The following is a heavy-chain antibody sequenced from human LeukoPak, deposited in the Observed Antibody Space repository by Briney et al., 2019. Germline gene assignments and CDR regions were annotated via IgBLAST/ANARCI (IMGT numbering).Heavy chain of an antibody. D-gene: IGHD6-13*01. CDR3: AKVPGGQQLALWYFDL. J-gene: IGHJ2*01. V-gene: IGHV3-23*01. CDR2: ISGSGDSI. Sequence: QPGGSLGLSCAASGFTFRSGAMSWVRQAPGMGLEWVSSISGSGDSIYYADSVKGRFTVSRDNSKNTLYLQMNSLRAEDTAIYYCAKVPGGQQLALWYFDLWGRGTLVTVSS. CDR1: GFTFRSGA.